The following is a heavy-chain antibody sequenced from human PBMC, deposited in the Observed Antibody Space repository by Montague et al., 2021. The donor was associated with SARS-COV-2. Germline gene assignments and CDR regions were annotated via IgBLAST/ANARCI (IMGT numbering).Heavy chain of an antibody. CDR2: IYYSGST. J-gene: IGHJ4*02. D-gene: IGHD3-3*01. V-gene: IGHV4-59*01. CDR1: GGSISSYY. CDR3: ARGRITIFGVVTWPAYFDY. Sequence: SETLSLTCTVSGGSISSYYWSWLRQPPGIGLEWIGYIYYSGSTNYNPSLKSRVTISVDTSKNQFSLKLSSVTAADTAVYYCARGRITIFGVVTWPAYFDYWGQGTLVTVSS.